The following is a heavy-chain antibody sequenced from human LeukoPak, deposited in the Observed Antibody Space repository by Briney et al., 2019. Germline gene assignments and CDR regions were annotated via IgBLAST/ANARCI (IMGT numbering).Heavy chain of an antibody. J-gene: IGHJ1*01. D-gene: IGHD2-2*01. CDR1: GYSFTSYW. V-gene: IGHV5-51*01. Sequence: GESLKISCKGSGYSFTSYWIGWVRQMPGKGLEWMGIIYPCDSDTRYSPSLQGQVTISADKSISTAYLQWSSLKASDTAMYYCARQEGYCSSTSCYEDAILGYFQHWGQGTLVTVSS. CDR2: IYPCDSDT. CDR3: ARQEGYCSSTSCYEDAILGYFQH.